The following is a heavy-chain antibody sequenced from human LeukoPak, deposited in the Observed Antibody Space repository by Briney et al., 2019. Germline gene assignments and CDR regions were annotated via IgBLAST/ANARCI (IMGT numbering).Heavy chain of an antibody. CDR1: GFTFSNYV. CDR3: AKRYDSETFDY. Sequence: GGSLRLSCAASGFTFSNYVMNWVRQAPGKGLEWVSTISASGSSTYYADSVKGRFTISRDNSKNTLYLQMNSLRAEDTAVYYCAKRYDSETFDYWGQGTLVTVSS. V-gene: IGHV3-23*01. J-gene: IGHJ4*02. CDR2: ISASGSST. D-gene: IGHD3-10*01.